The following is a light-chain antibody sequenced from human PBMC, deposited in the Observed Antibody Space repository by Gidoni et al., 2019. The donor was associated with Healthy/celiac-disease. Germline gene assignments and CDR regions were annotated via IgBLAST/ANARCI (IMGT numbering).Light chain of an antibody. CDR1: QSISSY. CDR2: AAS. CDR3: QQSYSTPRT. J-gene: IGKJ1*01. Sequence: DSQMTQSASSLSASVGDRVTITCRAGQSISSYLNWYQQKPGKAPKLLIYAASSLHSGVPSRFSGSGSGTDFTLTISSLQPEDFATYYCQQSYSTPRTCGQGTKVEIK. V-gene: IGKV1-39*01.